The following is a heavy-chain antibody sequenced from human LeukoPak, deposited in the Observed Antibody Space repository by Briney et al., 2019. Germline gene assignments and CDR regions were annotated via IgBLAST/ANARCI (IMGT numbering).Heavy chain of an antibody. CDR1: RFTFSGFW. J-gene: IGHJ4*02. V-gene: IGHV3-7*01. CDR2: IKEDGSEN. Sequence: GGSLRLSCEASRFTFSGFWMSWVRQAPGKGLECVAHIKEDGSENWFVDPVRGRFTISRDNAKNSLYLQMNSLRAEDTAVYYCAREGWAGIPFDYWGQGTLVTVSS. CDR3: AREGWAGIPFDY. D-gene: IGHD5-18*01.